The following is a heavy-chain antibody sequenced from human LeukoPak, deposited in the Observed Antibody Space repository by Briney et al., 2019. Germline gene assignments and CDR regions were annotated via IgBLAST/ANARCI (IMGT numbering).Heavy chain of an antibody. CDR2: IHYSGST. D-gene: IGHD5-12*01. J-gene: IGHJ4*02. CDR1: GGSISSYY. Sequence: SETLSLTCTVSGGSISSYYRGWIRQPPGKGLEWIGSIHYSGSTYYNPSLKSRVTISVDTSKKQFSLKLSSVTAADTAVYYCARHSSRLRHFDYWGQGTLVTVSS. V-gene: IGHV4-39*01. CDR3: ARHSSRLRHFDY.